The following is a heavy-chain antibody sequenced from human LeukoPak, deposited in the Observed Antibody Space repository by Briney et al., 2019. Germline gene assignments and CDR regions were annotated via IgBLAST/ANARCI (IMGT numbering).Heavy chain of an antibody. CDR2: ISSSGSTI. CDR3: AGAVDYYDSSGYFGTLLYQNAFDI. V-gene: IGHV3-48*03. Sequence: GGSLRLSCAASGFTFSSYEMNWVRQAPGKGLEWVSYISSSGSTIYYADSVKGRFTISRDNAKNSLYLQMNSLRAEDTAVYYCAGAVDYYDSSGYFGTLLYQNAFDIWGQGTMVTVSS. CDR1: GFTFSSYE. J-gene: IGHJ3*02. D-gene: IGHD3-22*01.